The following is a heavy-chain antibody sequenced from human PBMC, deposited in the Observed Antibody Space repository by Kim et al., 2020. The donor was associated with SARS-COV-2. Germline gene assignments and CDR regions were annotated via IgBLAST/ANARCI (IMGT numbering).Heavy chain of an antibody. D-gene: IGHD6-13*01. Sequence: SETLSLTCAVYGGSFSGYYWSWIRQPPGKGLEWIGEINHSGSTNYNPSLKSRVTISVDTSKNQFSLKLSSVTAADTAVYYCARARYSSSWYGGGHWFDPWGQGTLVTVSS. V-gene: IGHV4-34*01. J-gene: IGHJ5*02. CDR3: ARARYSSSWYGGGHWFDP. CDR1: GGSFSGYY. CDR2: INHSGST.